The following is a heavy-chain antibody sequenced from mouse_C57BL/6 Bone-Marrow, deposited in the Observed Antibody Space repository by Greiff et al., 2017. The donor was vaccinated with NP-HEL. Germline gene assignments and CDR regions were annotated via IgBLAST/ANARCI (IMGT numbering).Heavy chain of an antibody. CDR2: INPNNGGT. CDR1: GYTFTDYY. CDR3: ARRSTAQAMTWFAY. Sequence: VQLKQSGPELVKPGASVKISCKASGYTFTDYYMNWVKQSHGKSLEWIGDINPNNGGTSYNQKFKGKATLTVDKSSSTAYMELRSLTSEDSAVYYCARRSTAQAMTWFAYWGQGTLVTVSA. D-gene: IGHD3-2*02. V-gene: IGHV1-26*01. J-gene: IGHJ3*01.